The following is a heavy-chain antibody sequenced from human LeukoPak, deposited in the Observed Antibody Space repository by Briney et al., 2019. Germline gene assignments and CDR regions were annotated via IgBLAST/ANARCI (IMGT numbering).Heavy chain of an antibody. Sequence: ASVKVSCKASGYTFTGYYMHWVRQAPGQGLEWMGWINPNSGGTNDAQKFQGRVTMTRDTSISTAYMELSRLRSDDTAVYYCARDQRSIVVVVAATHPDAFDIWGQGAMVTVSS. V-gene: IGHV1-2*02. CDR1: GYTFTGYY. CDR2: INPNSGGT. D-gene: IGHD2-15*01. J-gene: IGHJ3*02. CDR3: ARDQRSIVVVVAATHPDAFDI.